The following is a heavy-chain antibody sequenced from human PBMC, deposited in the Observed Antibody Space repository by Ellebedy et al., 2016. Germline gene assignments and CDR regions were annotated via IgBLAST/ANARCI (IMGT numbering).Heavy chain of an antibody. CDR3: AREWGYDPDY. CDR1: GFTFSSYA. D-gene: IGHD5-12*01. CDR2: ISYDGSNK. Sequence: GGSLRLSCAASGFTFSSYAMHWFRQAPGKGLEWVAVISYDGSNKYYADSVKGRFTISRDNSKNTLYLQMNSLRAEDTAVYYCAREWGYDPDYWGQGTLVTVSS. J-gene: IGHJ4*02. V-gene: IGHV3-30-3*01.